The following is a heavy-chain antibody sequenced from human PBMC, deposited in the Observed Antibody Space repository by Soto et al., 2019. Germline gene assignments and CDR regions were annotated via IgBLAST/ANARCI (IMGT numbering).Heavy chain of an antibody. CDR3: AKGLVANWNYRGFDY. Sequence: GGSLRLSCAASGFTFDDYAMHWVRQAPGKGLEWVSGISWNSGSRVYADSVRGRFTISRDNAKSSLYLEMSSLRAEDTALFYCAKGLVANWNYRGFDYWGQGTLVTVSS. J-gene: IGHJ4*02. CDR2: ISWNSGSR. CDR1: GFTFDDYA. V-gene: IGHV3-9*01. D-gene: IGHD1-7*01.